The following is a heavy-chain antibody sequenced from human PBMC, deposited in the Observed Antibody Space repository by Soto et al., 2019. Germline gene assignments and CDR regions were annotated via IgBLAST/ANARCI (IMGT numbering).Heavy chain of an antibody. J-gene: IGHJ4*02. CDR2: ISFDGGDE. Sequence: QVQLVESGGGVGQPGRSLRLSCAASGFDFSSHAMHWVRQPPGKGPEWLATISFDGGDEFYADSVKVRFNISRDNSKSTLLLQMNSLTAEDTATYGCVIFCGGDCYNHWGQGTLVAVSS. CDR1: GFDFSSHA. V-gene: IGHV3-30-3*01. D-gene: IGHD2-21*02. CDR3: VIFCGGDCYNH.